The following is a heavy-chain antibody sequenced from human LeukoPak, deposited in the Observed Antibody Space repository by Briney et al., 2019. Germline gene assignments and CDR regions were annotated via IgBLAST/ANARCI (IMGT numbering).Heavy chain of an antibody. CDR2: ISTTGTTI. D-gene: IGHD6-13*01. J-gene: IGHJ4*02. CDR3: ARGTAAFDY. CDR1: GFTFSAYH. Sequence: GGSLRLSCAASGFTFSAYHINWVRQAPGKGLEWISYISTTGTTIHYADSVKGRFAISRDNAKSSLYLQMNSLRDEDTAVYYCARGTAAFDYWGQGTLVTVSS. V-gene: IGHV3-48*02.